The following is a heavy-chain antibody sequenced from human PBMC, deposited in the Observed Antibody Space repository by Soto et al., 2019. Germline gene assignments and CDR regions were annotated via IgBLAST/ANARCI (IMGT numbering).Heavy chain of an antibody. J-gene: IGHJ6*02. V-gene: IGHV3-23*01. Sequence: EVQLLESGGGLVQPGGSLRLSCAASGFTFSSYAMSWVRQAPGTGLEWVSAISGSGGSTYYADSVKGRFTISRDNSKNTLYLQRNGLRVNETAGYDWVKAGGAGGGARGVEVWGQGSTVTVSS. CDR2: ISGSGGST. D-gene: IGHD3-10*01. CDR3: VKAGGAGGGARGVEV. CDR1: GFTFSSYA.